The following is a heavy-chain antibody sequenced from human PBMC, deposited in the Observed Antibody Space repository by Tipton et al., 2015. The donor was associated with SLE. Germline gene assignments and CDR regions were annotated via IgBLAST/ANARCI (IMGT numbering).Heavy chain of an antibody. Sequence: LSLTCSVSYGSINTFYWSWIRKPPGKSLEWIGHVHYSGTTNYNPSVRSRVTISVDASKNQVSLKLTSVTAADTAIYYCARDPGTRYGMDVWGQGTTVTVSS. CDR2: VHYSGTT. D-gene: IGHD3-9*01. J-gene: IGHJ6*02. V-gene: IGHV4-59*01. CDR3: ARDPGTRYGMDV. CDR1: YGSINTFY.